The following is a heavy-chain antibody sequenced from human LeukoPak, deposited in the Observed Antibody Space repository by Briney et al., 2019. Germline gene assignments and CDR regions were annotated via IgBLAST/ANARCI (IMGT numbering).Heavy chain of an antibody. V-gene: IGHV4-34*01. D-gene: IGHD3-22*01. J-gene: IGHJ4*02. CDR3: ARALNPSWRNYYDRGFDY. CDR1: GGSFSGYY. CDR2: INHSGST. Sequence: PSETLSLTCAVYGGSFSGYYWSWIRQPPGKGLEWIGEINHSGSTNYNPSLKSRVTISVDTSKNQFSLKLSSVTAADTAVYYCARALNPSWRNYYDRGFDYWGQGTLVTVSS.